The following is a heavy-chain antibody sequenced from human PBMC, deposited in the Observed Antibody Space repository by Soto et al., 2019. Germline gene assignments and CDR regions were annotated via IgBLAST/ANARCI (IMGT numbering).Heavy chain of an antibody. J-gene: IGHJ6*02. V-gene: IGHV1-18*04. CDR1: GYTFTSYG. CDR2: ISAYNGNT. D-gene: IGHD1-26*01. CDR3: ARRGGEWEPYYYYYGMDV. Sequence: QVQLVQSGAEVKKPGASVKVSCKASGYTFTSYGISWVRQAPGQGLEWMGWISAYNGNTNYAQKRQGRDTMTTDTSTSTAYMELRSLRSDDTAVYYCARRGGEWEPYYYYYGMDVWGQGTTVTVSS.